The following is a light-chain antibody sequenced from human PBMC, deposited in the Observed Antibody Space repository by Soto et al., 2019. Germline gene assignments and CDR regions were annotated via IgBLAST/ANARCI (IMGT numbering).Light chain of an antibody. CDR1: QSISSW. CDR3: QQLDSFPLT. Sequence: DIQMTQSPSTLSASVGDRVTITCRASQSISSWLAWYQQKPGKAPKLLIYDASSLESGVPSRFSGSGSGTEFTLTISSLQPEDFASYYCQQLDSFPLTFGQGTRLEI. CDR2: DAS. V-gene: IGKV1-5*01. J-gene: IGKJ5*01.